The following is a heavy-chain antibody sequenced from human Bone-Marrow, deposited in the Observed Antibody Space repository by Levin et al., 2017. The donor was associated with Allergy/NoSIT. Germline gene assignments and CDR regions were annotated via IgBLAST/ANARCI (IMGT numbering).Heavy chain of an antibody. D-gene: IGHD3-16*01. CDR1: GYIFDTYW. Sequence: GESLKISCKGSGYIFDTYWIGWVRLVPGKGLEWMGLMHPRNSETRYSPSFRGQISFSADKSITTAYLQLTNLRSSDTAMYFCARSRSYGVSADRWGQGTLVTVTS. CDR2: MHPRNSET. V-gene: IGHV5-51*01. CDR3: ARSRSYGVSADR. J-gene: IGHJ5*02.